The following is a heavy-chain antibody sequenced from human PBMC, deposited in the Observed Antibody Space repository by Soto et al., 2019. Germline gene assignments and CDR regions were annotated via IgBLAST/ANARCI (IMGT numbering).Heavy chain of an antibody. Sequence: EVQLVESGGGLVQPGGSLRLSCAVSGFTFSDHYMDWVRQAPGKGLEWVGRSRNKANSYTTEYVASVKGRFTISRDDSENSLYLQMDSLKTEDTAVYFCIRPMTGTTRGFDYWGQGTLVTVSS. D-gene: IGHD1-1*01. J-gene: IGHJ4*02. V-gene: IGHV3-72*01. CDR2: SRNKANSYTT. CDR3: IRPMTGTTRGFDY. CDR1: GFTFSDHY.